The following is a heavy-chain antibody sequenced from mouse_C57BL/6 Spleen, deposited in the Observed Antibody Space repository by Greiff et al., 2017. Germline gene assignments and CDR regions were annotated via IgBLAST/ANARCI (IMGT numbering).Heavy chain of an antibody. V-gene: IGHV1-82*01. CDR3: ARNYYDYAFDY. Sequence: QVQLQQSGPELVKPGASVKISCKASGYAFSSSWMNWVKQRPGKGLEWIGRIYPGDGDTNYNGKFKGKATLTADKSSSTAYMQLSSLTSEDSAVYFCARNYYDYAFDYWGQGTTLTVSS. CDR1: GYAFSSSW. J-gene: IGHJ2*01. CDR2: IYPGDGDT. D-gene: IGHD2-4*01.